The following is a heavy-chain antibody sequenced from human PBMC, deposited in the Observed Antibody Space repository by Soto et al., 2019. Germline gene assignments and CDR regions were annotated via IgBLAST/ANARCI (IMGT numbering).Heavy chain of an antibody. CDR2: IIPLLDTV. Sequence: QVQVVQSGAEVKKPGSSVKVSCKAGGNFSTSSITWVRQAPGQGLEWMGRIIPLLDTVEYEQKFQGRVTIAADKSTNKDYMDMTRLTFEDTAVYYCARDSPIGSEYSGYDGIDYWGQGALVTVSS. V-gene: IGHV1-69*08. CDR1: GGNFSTSS. CDR3: ARDSPIGSEYSGYDGIDY. J-gene: IGHJ4*02. D-gene: IGHD5-12*01.